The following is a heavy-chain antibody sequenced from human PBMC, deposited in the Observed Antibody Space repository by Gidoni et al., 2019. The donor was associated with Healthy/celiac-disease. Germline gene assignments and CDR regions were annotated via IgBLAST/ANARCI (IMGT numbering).Heavy chain of an antibody. J-gene: IGHJ4*02. Sequence: QLQLQESGPGLVKPSETLSLTCTVSGGSLSSSSYYWGWIRQPPGKGLEWIESIYYSGSTYYNPSLKSRVTISVDTSKNQFSLKLSSVTAADTAVYYCASSPYGARGRGYVDYWGQGTLVTVSS. CDR3: ASSPYGARGRGYVDY. V-gene: IGHV4-39*01. CDR1: GGSLSSSSYY. D-gene: IGHD4-17*01. CDR2: IYYSGST.